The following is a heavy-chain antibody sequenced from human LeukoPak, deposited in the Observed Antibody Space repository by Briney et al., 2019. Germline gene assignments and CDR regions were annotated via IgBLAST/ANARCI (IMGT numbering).Heavy chain of an antibody. J-gene: IGHJ5*02. D-gene: IGHD1-26*01. CDR1: GGSISSGDYY. Sequence: SQTLSLTCTVSGGSISSGDYYWSWIRQPPGKGLEWIGYIYYSGSTYYNPSPKSRVTISVDTSKNQFSLKLSSVTAADTAVYYCAISGSYGGWFDPWGQGTLVTVSS. CDR2: IYYSGST. CDR3: AISGSYGGWFDP. V-gene: IGHV4-30-4*08.